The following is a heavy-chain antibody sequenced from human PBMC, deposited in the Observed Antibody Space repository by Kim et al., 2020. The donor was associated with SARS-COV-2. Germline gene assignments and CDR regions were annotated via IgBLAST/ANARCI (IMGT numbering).Heavy chain of an antibody. V-gene: IGHV3-23*01. CDR2: GDTT. D-gene: IGHD6-13*01. J-gene: IGHJ4*02. CDR3: ANPRQPDY. Sequence: GDTTSYADSVRGRFTISRDNSKNALYLQMSSLRAEDTAIYYCANPRQPDYWGQGTLVTVSS.